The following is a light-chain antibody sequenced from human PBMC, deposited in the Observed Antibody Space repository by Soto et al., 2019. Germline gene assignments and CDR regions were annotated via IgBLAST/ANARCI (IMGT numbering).Light chain of an antibody. J-gene: IGLJ2*01. V-gene: IGLV2-11*01. CDR1: SSDVGGYNY. CDR3: CSYAGSYDVV. Sequence: QSALTQPRSVSGSPGQSVTISCTGTSSDVGGYNYVSWYQQPPGKAPKLMIYDVSKRPSGVPDRFSGSKSGNPASLTISGLQAEDEADYYCCSYAGSYDVVFGGATKVTVL. CDR2: DVS.